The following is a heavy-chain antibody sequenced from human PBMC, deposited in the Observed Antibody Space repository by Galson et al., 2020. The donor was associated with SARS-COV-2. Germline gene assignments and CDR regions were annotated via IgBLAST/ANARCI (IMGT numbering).Heavy chain of an antibody. CDR1: GVSISRYH. J-gene: IGHJ2*01. D-gene: IGHD2-2*01. Sequence: SQTLSLTCSVSGVSISRYHWSWIRQSPGQGLEWVGYIYDSGSTNYNPSLKSRVTISLDTSKNQFSLKLTSLTDADTAVYYCARRGSISWYWYFDVWGRGTLVTVSS. V-gene: IGHV4-59*12. CDR3: ARRGSISWYWYFDV. CDR2: IYDSGST.